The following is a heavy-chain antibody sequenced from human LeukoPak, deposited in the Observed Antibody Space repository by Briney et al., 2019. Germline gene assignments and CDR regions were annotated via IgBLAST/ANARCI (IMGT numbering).Heavy chain of an antibody. J-gene: IGHJ4*02. D-gene: IGHD1-26*01. CDR3: ASRYSGSYLVDY. Sequence: GESLKISCKGSGYSFTNYWIGWVRQMSGKGLEWMGVIYPGDSDTRYRPAFQGQVNISADKSISTTYLQWRSLKASDTAMYYCASRYSGSYLVDYWGQGTLVIVSS. V-gene: IGHV5-51*01. CDR2: IYPGDSDT. CDR1: GYSFTNYW.